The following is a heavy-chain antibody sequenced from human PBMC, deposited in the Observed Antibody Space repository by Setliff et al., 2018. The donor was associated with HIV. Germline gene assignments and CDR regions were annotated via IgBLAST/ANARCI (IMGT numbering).Heavy chain of an antibody. J-gene: IGHJ5*02. CDR1: GYAFSSYG. CDR2: ISAYNGNT. CDR3: ARGASAPPLNWFDP. V-gene: IGHV1-18*01. Sequence: ASVKVSCKASGYAFSSYGITWVRQAPGQGLEWMGWISAYNGNTNYAQKLQGRVTITADESTGTVYMELTSLRSEDTAVYYCARGASAPPLNWFDPWGQGTLVTVSS.